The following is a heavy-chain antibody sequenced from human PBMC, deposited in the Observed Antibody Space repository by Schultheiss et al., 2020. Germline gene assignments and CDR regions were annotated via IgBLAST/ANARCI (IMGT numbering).Heavy chain of an antibody. CDR1: GYTFTSYA. J-gene: IGHJ4*02. CDR2: ISAYNGNT. V-gene: IGHV1-18*04. CDR3: ARGRYYYDSSAEDY. D-gene: IGHD3-22*01. Sequence: ASGKVSCKASGYTFTSYAMSWVRQAPGQGLEWMGWISAYNGNTNYAQKLQGRVTMTTDTSTSTAYMELSSLRSDDTAVYYCARGRYYYDSSAEDYWGQGTLVTVSS.